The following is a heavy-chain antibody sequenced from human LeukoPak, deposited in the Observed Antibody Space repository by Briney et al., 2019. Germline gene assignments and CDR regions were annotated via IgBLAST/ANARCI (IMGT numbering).Heavy chain of an antibody. Sequence: SETLSLSCTISGGSISSYYWSWIRQPPGKGLEWIGYVDYRGNTNYNPSLKSRVTISIDTSKSLFSLKLNSVTAADTAVYYCARVEVGAANRQWYGMDVWGQGTTVTVSS. V-gene: IGHV4-59*01. J-gene: IGHJ6*02. CDR3: ARVEVGAANRQWYGMDV. D-gene: IGHD2-15*01. CDR2: VDYRGNT. CDR1: GGSISSYY.